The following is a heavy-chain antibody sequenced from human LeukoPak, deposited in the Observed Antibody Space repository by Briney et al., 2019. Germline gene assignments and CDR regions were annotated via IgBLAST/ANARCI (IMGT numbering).Heavy chain of an antibody. CDR1: GGSISSSSYY. CDR2: IYYSGST. J-gene: IGHJ4*02. D-gene: IGHD5-18*01. V-gene: IGHV4-39*01. Sequence: SETLSLTCTVSGGSISSSSYYWGWIRQPPGKGLEWIGSIYYSGSTYYNPSLQSRVTISVDTSKNQFSLKLSSVTAADTAVYYCARVGDYSYGNYWGQGTLVTVSS. CDR3: ARVGDYSYGNY.